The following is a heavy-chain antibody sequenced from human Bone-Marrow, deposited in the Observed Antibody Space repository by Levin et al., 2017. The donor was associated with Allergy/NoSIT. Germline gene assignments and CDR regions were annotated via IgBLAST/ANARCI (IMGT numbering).Heavy chain of an antibody. J-gene: IGHJ3*01. Sequence: GESLKISCAASGFSFSTYGMHWVRQAPGKGLEWVGVSSYGGSNEYYPESVRGRFTISRDMSKNTLFLQMNSLRTEDTAVYFCAKAYSSSWRDAFDAWGLGTVVTVSS. V-gene: IGHV3-30*18. D-gene: IGHD6-13*01. CDR3: AKAYSSSWRDAFDA. CDR2: SSYGGSNE. CDR1: GFSFSTYG.